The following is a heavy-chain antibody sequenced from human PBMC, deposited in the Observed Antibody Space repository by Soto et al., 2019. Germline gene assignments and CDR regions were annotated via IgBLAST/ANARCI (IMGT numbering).Heavy chain of an antibody. J-gene: IGHJ4*02. CDR3: ARVVGDFWSGERDYYFEY. D-gene: IGHD3-3*01. CDR1: GFTVSSNY. CDR2: IYSGGST. Sequence: EVQLVESGGGLVQPGGSLRLSCAASGFTVSSNYMSWVRQAPGKGLEWVSVIYSGGSTYYADSVKGRFTISRDNSKNTLYIQMNSLRAEETAVYYCARVVGDFWSGERDYYFEYWGQGTLVNVSS. V-gene: IGHV3-66*01.